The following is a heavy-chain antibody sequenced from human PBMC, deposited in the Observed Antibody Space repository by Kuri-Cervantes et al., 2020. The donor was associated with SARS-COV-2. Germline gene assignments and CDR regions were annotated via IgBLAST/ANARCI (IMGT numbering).Heavy chain of an antibody. CDR2: FDREDGET. D-gene: IGHD1/OR15-1a*01. J-gene: IGHJ3*02. CDR1: GYILPESS. CDR3: AARSIWNTYYRSEDNNDAFDM. Sequence: ASVKVSCKVPGYILPESSLQWVRQVPGKGLEWMGHFDREDGETIYAQNFQDRVTMAEDTSTDTAYMELHSLRPEDTAIYYCAARSIWNTYYRSEDNNDAFDMWGQGTMVTVSS. V-gene: IGHV1-24*01.